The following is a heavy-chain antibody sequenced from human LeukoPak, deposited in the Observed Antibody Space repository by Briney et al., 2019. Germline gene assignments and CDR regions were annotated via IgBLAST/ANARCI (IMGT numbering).Heavy chain of an antibody. CDR3: ARLSPFGYYDSSGYPFDY. CDR1: DDSIRTNTYY. J-gene: IGHJ4*02. Sequence: MPSEPLSLTCTVSDDSIRTNTYYWGWIRQPPGKGLEWIESIYYSGSTYYNLSLKSRVTISVDTSKKQFSLKLSSVTAADTAVYYCARLSPFGYYDSSGYPFDYWGQGTLVTVSS. CDR2: IYYSGST. D-gene: IGHD3-22*01. V-gene: IGHV4-39*01.